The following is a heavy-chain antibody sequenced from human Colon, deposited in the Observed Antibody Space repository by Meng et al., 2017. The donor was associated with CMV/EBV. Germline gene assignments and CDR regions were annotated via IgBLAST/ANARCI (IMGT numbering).Heavy chain of an antibody. Sequence: GESLKISWVASEFSFPNYAMNWVRQAPGKGLEWVATITTSGFTNYADSLKGRFTISRDNLNASLGLQMNSLRVDDSAIYYCARGSKWQDSSFEYWGQGVLVTVSS. J-gene: IGHJ4*02. V-gene: IGHV3-69-1*01. CDR2: ITTSGFT. CDR3: ARGSKWQDSSFEY. CDR1: EFSFPNYA. D-gene: IGHD4-11*01.